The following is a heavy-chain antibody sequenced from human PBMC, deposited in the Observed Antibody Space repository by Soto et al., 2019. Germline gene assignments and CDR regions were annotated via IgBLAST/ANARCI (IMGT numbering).Heavy chain of an antibody. J-gene: IGHJ4*02. V-gene: IGHV1-3*01. CDR2: INAGNGDT. Sequence: QVQLAQSGAEVRKPGASVKISCEASGYTFTDYAIHWVRQAPGQRFEWMGWINAGNGDTKFSRRVQGRVSITRDISASTVYMELSSLTSADTAVYYCTRDLTEQSTSYPFDCWGQGTLVTVSP. CDR1: GYTFTDYA. CDR3: TRDLTEQSTSYPFDC. D-gene: IGHD2-2*01.